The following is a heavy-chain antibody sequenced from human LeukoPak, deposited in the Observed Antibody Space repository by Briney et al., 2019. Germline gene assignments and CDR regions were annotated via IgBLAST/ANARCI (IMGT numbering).Heavy chain of an antibody. D-gene: IGHD5-24*01. V-gene: IGHV3-53*01. CDR1: EFTVSRNY. Sequence: GGSLRLSCTASEFTVSRNYMLWVRQAPGKGLERVSLIFSNGDTHYADSVKGRFTISRDTSKNTVSLQMNSLRVEDTAMYYCTRDQMNYWGQGTLVTVSS. CDR3: TRDQMNY. J-gene: IGHJ4*02. CDR2: IFSNGDT.